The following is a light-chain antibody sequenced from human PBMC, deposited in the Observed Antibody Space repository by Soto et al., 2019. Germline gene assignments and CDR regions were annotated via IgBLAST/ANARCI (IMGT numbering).Light chain of an antibody. J-gene: IGKJ1*01. CDR2: GAS. CDR3: QQYVSSVT. CDR1: QSVDSSF. V-gene: IGKV3-20*01. Sequence: EIVLTQSPGSLSLSPGERATLSCRASQSVDSSFFAWYQQKPDQAPRLLIYGASNRATGIPDRFSGSGSGINFTLTISRLEDEAVAVYYCQQYVSSVTFGPGTKVDIK.